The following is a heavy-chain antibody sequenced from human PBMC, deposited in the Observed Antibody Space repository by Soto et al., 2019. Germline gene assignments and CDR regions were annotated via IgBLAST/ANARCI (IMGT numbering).Heavy chain of an antibody. CDR1: GFTFSSYW. Sequence: GGSLRLSCAASGFTFSSYWMSWVRLAPGKGLEWVANIKQDGSEKYYVDSVKGRFTISRDNAKNSLYLQMNSLRAEDTAVYYCARDPIAAAGYSWFDPWGQGTLVTVSS. J-gene: IGHJ5*02. CDR3: ARDPIAAAGYSWFDP. CDR2: IKQDGSEK. D-gene: IGHD6-13*01. V-gene: IGHV3-7*05.